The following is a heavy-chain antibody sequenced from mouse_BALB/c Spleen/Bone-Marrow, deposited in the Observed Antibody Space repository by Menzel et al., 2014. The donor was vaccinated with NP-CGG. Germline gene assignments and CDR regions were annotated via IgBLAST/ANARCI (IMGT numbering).Heavy chain of an antibody. D-gene: IGHD2-2*01. V-gene: IGHV1-18*01. Sequence: VQLKESGPELVKPGALVKISCKTSGYTFTEYTMHWVKQSHGKSLEWIGGINPNNGGTSYNQKFKGKATLTVDKSSSTAYMELRSLTSEDSAVYYCARSYGYERSWFAYWGQGTLVTVSA. CDR3: ARSYGYERSWFAY. CDR1: GYTFTEYT. J-gene: IGHJ3*01. CDR2: INPNNGGT.